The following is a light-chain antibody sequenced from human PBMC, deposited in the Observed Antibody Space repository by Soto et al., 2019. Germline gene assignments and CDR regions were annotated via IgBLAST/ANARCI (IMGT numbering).Light chain of an antibody. CDR1: QDIGSV. Sequence: AIRMTQSPSSLSASTGDTVTITCRASQDIGSVLAWYQQKPGTAPKVLISGASNLHGGVPSRFSGSGSRTDFTLTITHLQSEDFATYYCQHYLNYPITFGQGTRLAIK. CDR2: GAS. J-gene: IGKJ5*01. V-gene: IGKV1-8*01. CDR3: QHYLNYPIT.